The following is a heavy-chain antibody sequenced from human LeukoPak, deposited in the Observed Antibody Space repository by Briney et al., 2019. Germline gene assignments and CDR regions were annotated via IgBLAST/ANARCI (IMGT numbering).Heavy chain of an antibody. Sequence: GGSLRLSCAASGFTFSSYWMHWVRQAPGKGLVWVSRINSDGSSTSYADSVKGRFTISRDNAKNTLYLQMNSLRAEDTAVYYCARDLGAKGWLLYGSAFDYWGQGTLVTVSS. D-gene: IGHD3-3*01. J-gene: IGHJ4*02. CDR1: GFTFSSYW. CDR3: ARDLGAKGWLLYGSAFDY. CDR2: INSDGSST. V-gene: IGHV3-74*01.